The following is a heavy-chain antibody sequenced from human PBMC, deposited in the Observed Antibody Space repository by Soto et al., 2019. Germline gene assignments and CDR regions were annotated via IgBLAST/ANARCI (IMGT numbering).Heavy chain of an antibody. D-gene: IGHD3-16*02. CDR1: DGSLSSGGYS. Sequence: PSETLSLTCTVPDGSLSSGGYSWSWIRQHPGQGMEWIGYIYYSGSTYYNPSLKSRVTKSVDSAKNQFSRKLSSVTAADVSLYYCARVHYYYDYVWGSYRRNWFGPGGQGTLVTVSS. J-gene: IGHJ5*02. V-gene: IGHV4-31*03. CDR2: IYYSGST. CDR3: ARVHYYYDYVWGSYRRNWFGP.